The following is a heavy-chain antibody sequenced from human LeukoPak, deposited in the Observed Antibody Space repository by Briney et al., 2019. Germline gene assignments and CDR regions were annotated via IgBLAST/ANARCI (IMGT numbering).Heavy chain of an antibody. J-gene: IGHJ4*02. D-gene: IGHD3-22*01. CDR3: ARGGIDSRVRYYFDY. CDR2: ISSSSNYI. CDR1: GFTFSSYS. Sequence: GGSLRLSCAASGFTFSSYSMNWVRQAPGKGLEWVSSISSSSNYIFSAESVKGRFTISRDNAKNSLYLQVNCLRAEDTAVYYCARGGIDSRVRYYFDYWGQGTLVTVSS. V-gene: IGHV3-21*01.